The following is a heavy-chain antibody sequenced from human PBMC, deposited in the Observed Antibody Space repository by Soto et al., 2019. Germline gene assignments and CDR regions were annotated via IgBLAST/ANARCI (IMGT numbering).Heavy chain of an antibody. CDR3: TSEISGSHVY. D-gene: IGHD1-26*01. CDR2: VKSKANGGTI. V-gene: IGHV3-15*01. CDR1: GFTFSGAW. J-gene: IGHJ4*02. Sequence: EVQLVESGGGFVNPGGSLRLSCAGSGFTFSGAWLNWVRQLPGKGLEWIGLVKSKANGGTIHYAEHVKGRFTISRDDSENTLYVQMNRLKIGDTAVYFFTSEISGSHVYWGRGGPVTVSS.